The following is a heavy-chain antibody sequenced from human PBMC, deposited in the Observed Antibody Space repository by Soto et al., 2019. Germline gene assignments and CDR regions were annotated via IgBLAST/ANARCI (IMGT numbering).Heavy chain of an antibody. Sequence: QVQLQQWGAGLLKPSETLSLTCAVYGGSFSGYHWSWIRQSPGKGLEWIGEINHSGSTNYSPSLKSRVTISLDTSKKQFSLKLRSVTAADTAVYYCARGSAWSVLDPWGQGTLVTVSS. V-gene: IGHV4-34*01. D-gene: IGHD2-21*01. CDR3: ARGSAWSVLDP. J-gene: IGHJ5*02. CDR2: INHSGST. CDR1: GGSFSGYH.